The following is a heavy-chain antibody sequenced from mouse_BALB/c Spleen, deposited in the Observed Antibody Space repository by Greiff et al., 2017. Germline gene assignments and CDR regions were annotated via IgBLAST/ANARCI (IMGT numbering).Heavy chain of an antibody. J-gene: IGHJ2*01. V-gene: IGHV5-12-1*01. CDR1: GFAFSSYD. D-gene: IGHD3-3*01. Sequence: EGQVVESGGGLVKPGGSLKLSCAASGFAFSSYDMSWVRQTPEKRLEWVAYISSGGGSTYYPDTVKGRFTISRDNAKNTLYLQMSSLKSEDTAMYYCARQGLGQGGGYYFDYWGQGTTLTVSS. CDR3: ARQGLGQGGGYYFDY. CDR2: ISSGGGST.